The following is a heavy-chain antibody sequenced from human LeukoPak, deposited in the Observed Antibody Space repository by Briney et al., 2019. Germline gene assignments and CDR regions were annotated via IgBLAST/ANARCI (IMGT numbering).Heavy chain of an antibody. V-gene: IGHV1-18*01. CDR1: GYTFTTYG. Sequence: ASVKVSCKASGYTFTTYGINWVRQAPGQGLEWMGWISAYNGNTYYAQKLQVRVTMTTDTSTSTAYMELRSLRSDDTAMYYCARDRRTSGWFGDFDYWGQGTLVTVSS. J-gene: IGHJ4*02. D-gene: IGHD3-10*01. CDR2: ISAYNGNT. CDR3: ARDRRTSGWFGDFDY.